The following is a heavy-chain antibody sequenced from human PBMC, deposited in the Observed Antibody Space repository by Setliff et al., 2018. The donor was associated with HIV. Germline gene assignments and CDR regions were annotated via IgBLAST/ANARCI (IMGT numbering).Heavy chain of an antibody. D-gene: IGHD3-10*01. V-gene: IGHV4-39*01. CDR1: GGSISSSRYY. Sequence: SETLSLTCTVSGGSISSSRYYWGWIRQPPGKGLEWIASIYFSGNTRYNPSPKSRVTISVDTSKNQFSLKLRSVTASDTAVYYCARGHGSGSPANWFDPWGQGALVTVSS. CDR3: ARGHGSGSPANWFDP. CDR2: IYFSGNT. J-gene: IGHJ5*02.